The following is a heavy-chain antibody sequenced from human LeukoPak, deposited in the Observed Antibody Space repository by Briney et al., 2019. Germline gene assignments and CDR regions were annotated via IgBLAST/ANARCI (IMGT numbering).Heavy chain of an antibody. D-gene: IGHD5-24*01. V-gene: IGHV1-2*04. CDR1: GYTFTGYY. CDR3: AKEMATNLGYYYYGMDV. Sequence: ASVKVSCKASGYTFTGYYTHWVRQAPGQGLEWMGWINPNSGGTNYAQKFQGWVTMTRDTSISTAYMELSRLRSDDTAVYYCAKEMATNLGYYYYGMDVWGQGTTVTVSS. J-gene: IGHJ6*02. CDR2: INPNSGGT.